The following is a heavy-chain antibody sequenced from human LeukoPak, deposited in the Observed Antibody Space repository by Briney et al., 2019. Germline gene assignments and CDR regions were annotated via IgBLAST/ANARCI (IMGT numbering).Heavy chain of an antibody. CDR2: IYYSGST. CDR1: GGSISSSSYY. Sequence: SETLSLTCTVSGGSISSSSYYWSWIRQHPGKGLEWIGYIYYSGSTYYNPSLKSRVTISVDTSKNQFSLRLSSVTAADTAVYYCARAPDLASYYFDYWGQGTLVTVSS. D-gene: IGHD6-6*01. J-gene: IGHJ4*02. CDR3: ARAPDLASYYFDY. V-gene: IGHV4-31*03.